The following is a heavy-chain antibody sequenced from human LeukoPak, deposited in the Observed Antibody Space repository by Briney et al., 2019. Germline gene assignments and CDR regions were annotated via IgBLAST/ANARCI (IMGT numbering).Heavy chain of an antibody. J-gene: IGHJ4*02. CDR1: GFTFSSYA. CDR3: AKSGYNRFDY. D-gene: IGHD5-24*01. V-gene: IGHV3-23*01. CDR2: FSGSGGDT. Sequence: PGGSLRLSCAASGFTFSSYAMSWVRQAPGKGLEWVSAFSGSGGDTYYADSVKGRFTISRDNSKNTLYPQMNSLRAEDTAVYYCAKSGYNRFDYWGQGTLVTVSS.